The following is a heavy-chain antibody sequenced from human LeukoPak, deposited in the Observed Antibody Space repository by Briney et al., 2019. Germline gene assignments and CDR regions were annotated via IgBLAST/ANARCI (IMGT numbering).Heavy chain of an antibody. CDR3: ATNPPWDI. CDR2: IKQDGGEK. V-gene: IGHV3-7*03. Sequence: GGSLRLSCAASGFTFSRYWMNWVRQAPGKGLEWVANIKQDGGEKYYVDSVKGRFTISRDNAKNSLYLLMNSLKTEDTAVYYCATNPPWDIWGQGTMVTVSS. J-gene: IGHJ3*02. CDR1: GFTFSRYW.